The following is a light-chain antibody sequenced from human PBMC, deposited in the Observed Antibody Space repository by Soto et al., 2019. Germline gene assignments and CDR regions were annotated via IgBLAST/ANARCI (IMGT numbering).Light chain of an antibody. CDR1: QSISGS. CDR3: QQYNGYWT. V-gene: IGKV1-5*03. J-gene: IGKJ1*01. CDR2: EAS. Sequence: DIQMTQSPSTLSASVGDRVTITCRASQSISGSLAWYQQKPGKAPKLLIYEASNLKSGVPSRFIGSGSGTEYTLTISSLQPDDSASDYCQQYNGYWTFGQGTRVEIK.